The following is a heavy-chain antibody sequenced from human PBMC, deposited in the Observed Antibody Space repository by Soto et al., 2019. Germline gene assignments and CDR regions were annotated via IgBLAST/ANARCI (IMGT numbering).Heavy chain of an antibody. CDR2: ISAYNGNT. J-gene: IGHJ4*02. CDR1: GYTFTNVG. CDR3: ARAATPIDY. V-gene: IGHV1-18*01. Sequence: QVQLVQSGAEVKKPGASVKVSCKASGYTFTNVGISWVRQAPGQGLEWMGWISAYNGNTNYAQKFQGRVTITTDTSTSTAYLELRSLRYDDTAVYYCARAATPIDYWGQGTLVTVSS.